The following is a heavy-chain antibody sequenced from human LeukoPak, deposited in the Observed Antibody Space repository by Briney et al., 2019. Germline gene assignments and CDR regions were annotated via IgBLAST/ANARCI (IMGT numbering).Heavy chain of an antibody. Sequence: ASVKVSCKASEYTFTGYYIHWVRQAPGQGLEWMGWINPVSGGTKYSQKFQGRVTMTRDTSISTAYMELSSLRSDDVAIYYCARGLGVDTWFDPWGQGTLVTVSS. J-gene: IGHJ5*02. CDR3: ARGLGVDTWFDP. V-gene: IGHV1-2*02. CDR2: INPVSGGT. D-gene: IGHD6-19*01. CDR1: EYTFTGYY.